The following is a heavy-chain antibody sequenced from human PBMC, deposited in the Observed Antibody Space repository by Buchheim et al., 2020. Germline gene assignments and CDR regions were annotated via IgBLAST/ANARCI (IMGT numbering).Heavy chain of an antibody. Sequence: VQLLESGGGLVQPGGSLRLSCAASGFTFSSYGMHWVRQAPGKGLEWVAVISYDGSNKYYADSVKGRFTISRDNSKNTLYLQMNSLRAEDTAVYYCARRDSSRGMDVWGQGTT. D-gene: IGHD3-22*01. J-gene: IGHJ6*02. V-gene: IGHV3-30*03. CDR3: ARRDSSRGMDV. CDR1: GFTFSSYG. CDR2: ISYDGSNK.